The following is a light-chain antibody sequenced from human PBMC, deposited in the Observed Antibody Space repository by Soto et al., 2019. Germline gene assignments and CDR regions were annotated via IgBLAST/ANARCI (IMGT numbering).Light chain of an antibody. J-gene: IGKJ5*01. V-gene: IGKV3-11*01. Sequence: EIVLTQSPATLSLSPGERATLSCRASQSVSSYLAWYQQKPGQAPRLLIYDASNRATGIPARFSGSGSGTDFTLTSSSLEPEDVAVYYCQQRSKWPFTFGQGTRLEIK. CDR2: DAS. CDR1: QSVSSY. CDR3: QQRSKWPFT.